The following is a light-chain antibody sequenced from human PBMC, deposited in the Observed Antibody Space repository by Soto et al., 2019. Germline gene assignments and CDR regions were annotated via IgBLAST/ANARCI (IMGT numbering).Light chain of an antibody. CDR3: QQYGSSVT. J-gene: IGKJ1*01. V-gene: IGKV3-20*01. CDR1: QSIRSHY. CDR2: GAH. Sequence: EIVLTQSPGTLSLSPGERATLSCRASQSIRSHYLAWYQQKPGQAPRLLISGAHNRAPGIPDRVSGSESGTDFTPSISRLETDYFAVTDCQQYGSSVTFGQRTKVELK.